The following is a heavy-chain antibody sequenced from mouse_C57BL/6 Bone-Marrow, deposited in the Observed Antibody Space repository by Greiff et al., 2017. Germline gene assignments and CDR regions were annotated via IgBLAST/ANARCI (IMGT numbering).Heavy chain of an antibody. CDR3: ARVYYYGSSFLDY. J-gene: IGHJ2*01. Sequence: VQLKQSGPELVKPGASVKISCKASGYTFTDYYMNWVKQSHGKSLEWIGDINPNNGGTSYNQKFKGKATLTVDKSSSTAYMERRSLTSEDSAVYYCARVYYYGSSFLDYWGQGTTLTVSS. CDR2: INPNNGGT. D-gene: IGHD1-1*01. V-gene: IGHV1-26*01. CDR1: GYTFTDYY.